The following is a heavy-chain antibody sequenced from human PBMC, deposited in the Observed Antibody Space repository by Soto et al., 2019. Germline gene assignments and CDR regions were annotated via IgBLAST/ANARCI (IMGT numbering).Heavy chain of an antibody. V-gene: IGHV3-23*01. CDR3: AKRHYDFWSGYPDGYYFAY. Sequence: GGSLRLSCAASGFTFSSYAMSWVRQAPGKGLEWVSAISGSGGSTYYADSVKGRFTISRDNSKNTLYLQMNSLRAEDTAVYYCAKRHYDFWSGYPDGYYFAYWGQGTLVTVSS. D-gene: IGHD3-3*01. J-gene: IGHJ4*02. CDR2: ISGSGGST. CDR1: GFTFSSYA.